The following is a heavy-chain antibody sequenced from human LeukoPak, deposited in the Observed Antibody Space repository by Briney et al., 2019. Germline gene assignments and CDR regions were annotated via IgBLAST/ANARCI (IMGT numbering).Heavy chain of an antibody. J-gene: IGHJ6*02. CDR1: GGSISSSSYY. CDR2: IYYSGST. CDR3: ARGGLLWFGELLFQPTLQYYYYYYGMDV. Sequence: SETLSLTCTVSGGSISSSSYYWGWIRQPPGKGLEWIGSIYYSGSTYYNPSLKSRVTISVDTSKNQFSLKLSSVTAADTAVYYCARGGLLWFGELLFQPTLQYYYYYYGMDVWGQGTTVTVSS. V-gene: IGHV4-39*07. D-gene: IGHD3-10*01.